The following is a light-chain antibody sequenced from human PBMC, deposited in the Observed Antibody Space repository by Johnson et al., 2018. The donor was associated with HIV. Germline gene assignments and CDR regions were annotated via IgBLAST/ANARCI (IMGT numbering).Light chain of an antibody. Sequence: QSVLTQPPSVSAAPRQKVTISCSGSSSNIGKNYVSWYRHLPGTAPKLLIYDNDKRPSGIPDRFSASKSGSSATLGITGLQTGDEADYYCATWDSSRSAYVCGPGTKVTIL. J-gene: IGLJ1*01. CDR1: SSNIGKNY. CDR2: DND. CDR3: ATWDSSRSAYV. V-gene: IGLV1-51*01.